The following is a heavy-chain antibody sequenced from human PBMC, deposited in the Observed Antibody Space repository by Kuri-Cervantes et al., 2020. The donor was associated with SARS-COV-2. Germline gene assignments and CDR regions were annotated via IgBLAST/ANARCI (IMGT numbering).Heavy chain of an antibody. V-gene: IGHV4-31*03. CDR1: GGSISSGGYY. D-gene: IGHD3-16*01. J-gene: IGHJ3*02. CDR3: AREVMITSDAFDI. Sequence: SETLSLTCTVSGGSISSGGYYWSWIRQHPGKGLEWIGYIYYSGSTYYNPSLKSRVTISVDTSKNQFSLKLSSVTAADTAVYYCAREVMITSDAFDIWGQGTMVTVSS. CDR2: IYYSGST.